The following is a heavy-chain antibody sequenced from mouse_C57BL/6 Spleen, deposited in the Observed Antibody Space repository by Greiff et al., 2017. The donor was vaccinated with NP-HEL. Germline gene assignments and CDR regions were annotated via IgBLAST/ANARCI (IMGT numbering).Heavy chain of an antibody. CDR1: GYAFSSYW. V-gene: IGHV1-80*01. CDR2: LYPGDGDT. J-gene: IGHJ4*01. CDR3: ARTWGSGAMDY. Sequence: QVQLKQSGAELVKPGASVKISCKASGYAFSSYWMNWVKQRPGKGLEWIGQLYPGDGDTNYNGKFKGKATLTADKSSSTAYMQLSSLTSEDSAVYFCARTWGSGAMDYWGQGTSVTVSS.